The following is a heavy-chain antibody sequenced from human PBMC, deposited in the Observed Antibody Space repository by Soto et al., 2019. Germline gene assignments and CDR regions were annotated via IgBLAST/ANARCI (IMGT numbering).Heavy chain of an antibody. D-gene: IGHD1-26*01. J-gene: IGHJ6*01. V-gene: IGHV1-69*12. Sequence: QVQLVQSGAEVKKPGSSVKVSCKASGGTFSSYAISWVRQAPGQGLEWMGGIIPIFGTANYARNFQGRVTITAADSTDTAYLELSGLRSEDTAVYYCAREKERDYCDCGMDVWGQGTTVSVSS. CDR1: GGTFSSYA. CDR3: AREKERDYCDCGMDV. CDR2: IIPIFGTA.